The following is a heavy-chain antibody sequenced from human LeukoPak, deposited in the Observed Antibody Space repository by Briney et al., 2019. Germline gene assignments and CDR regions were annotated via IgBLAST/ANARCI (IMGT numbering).Heavy chain of an antibody. V-gene: IGHV4-34*01. Sequence: SETLSLTCAVYGGSFSGYYWSWIRQPPGKGLEWIGEINHSGSTNYNPSLKSRVTISVDTSKNQFSLKLSSVTAADTAVYYCAGRIGYCTNGVCYTWFDPWGQGTLVTVSS. CDR3: AGRIGYCTNGVCYTWFDP. CDR1: GGSFSGYY. J-gene: IGHJ5*02. D-gene: IGHD2-8*01. CDR2: INHSGST.